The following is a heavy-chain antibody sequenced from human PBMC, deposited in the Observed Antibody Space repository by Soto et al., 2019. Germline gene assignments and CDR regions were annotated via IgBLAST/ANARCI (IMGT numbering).Heavy chain of an antibody. V-gene: IGHV3-74*01. CDR1: GFTFSNYW. Sequence: LRLSCAASGFTFSNYWTHWVRQAPGKGLVWVSRINGDGSTTTYADFVKGRFTISRDNAKNTLYLQMDSLGADDTAVYYCTRGGTSATYWGLFDYWGQGALVTVS. J-gene: IGHJ4*02. CDR2: INGDGSTT. D-gene: IGHD7-27*01. CDR3: TRGGTSATYWGLFDY.